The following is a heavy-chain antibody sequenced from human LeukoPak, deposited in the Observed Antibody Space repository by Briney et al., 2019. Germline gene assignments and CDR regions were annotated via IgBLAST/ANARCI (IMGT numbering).Heavy chain of an antibody. Sequence: TSETLSLTCTVSGGSISSSNYYWGWIRQPPGKGLEWIGSIHYSGSTYYNPSLKSRVTISVDTSKNQFSLKLSSVTAADTAVYYCARVTGGYSYGLLAGYFDYWGQGTLVTVSS. J-gene: IGHJ4*02. CDR3: ARVTGGYSYGLLAGYFDY. D-gene: IGHD5-18*01. V-gene: IGHV4-39*01. CDR2: IHYSGST. CDR1: GGSISSSNYY.